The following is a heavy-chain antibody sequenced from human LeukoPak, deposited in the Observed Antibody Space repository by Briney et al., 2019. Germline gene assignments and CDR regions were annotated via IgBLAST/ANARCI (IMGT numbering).Heavy chain of an antibody. CDR3: VRADMVRGVYYYYGMDV. CDR2: IGIAGDT. J-gene: IGHJ6*02. V-gene: IGHV3-13*01. D-gene: IGHD3-10*01. CDR1: GFTFRDYD. Sequence: PGGSLRLSCAASGFTFRDYDMHWVRQVPGKGLEWVSAIGIAGDTYYPGSVKGRFTISREDDKNSLYLQMNNLRAGDTAVYYCVRADMVRGVYYYYGMDVWGQGTTVTVSS.